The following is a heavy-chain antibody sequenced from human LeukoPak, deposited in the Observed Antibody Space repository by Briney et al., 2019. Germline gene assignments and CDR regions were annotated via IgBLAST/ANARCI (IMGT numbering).Heavy chain of an antibody. CDR1: GFTFSSYS. CDR2: ISSSGSTI. D-gene: IGHD3-10*02. Sequence: GGSLRLSCAASGFTFSSYSMNWVRQAPGKGLEWDSYISSSGSTIYYADSVKGRFTISRDNAKNSLYLQMNSLRAEDTAVYYCAELGITMIGGVWGKGTTVTISS. V-gene: IGHV3-48*04. J-gene: IGHJ6*04. CDR3: AELGITMIGGV.